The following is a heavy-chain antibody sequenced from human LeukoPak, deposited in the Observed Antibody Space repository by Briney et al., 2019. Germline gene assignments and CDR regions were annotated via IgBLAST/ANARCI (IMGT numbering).Heavy chain of an antibody. CDR2: ISYDGRNK. D-gene: IGHD5-18*01. V-gene: IGHV3-30*03. Sequence: GGSLRLSCAASGFTFSSYGMHWVRQAPGKGLEWVAVISYDGRNKYYADSVKGRFTISRDNAKNSLYLQMNSLRAEDTAVYYCARAPAMSRFDYWGQGTPVTVSS. CDR3: ARAPAMSRFDY. J-gene: IGHJ4*02. CDR1: GFTFSSYG.